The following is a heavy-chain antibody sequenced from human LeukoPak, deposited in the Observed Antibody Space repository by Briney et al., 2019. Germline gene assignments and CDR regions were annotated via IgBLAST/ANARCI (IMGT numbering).Heavy chain of an antibody. D-gene: IGHD2-21*01. J-gene: IGHJ4*02. V-gene: IGHV3-7*01. Sequence: GGSLRLSCAASGFTFSGHWMSWVRQVPGKGLAWVANINRDGSEEYYVDSVKGRVTISRGNAKNSLYLQMNSLRADDTAVYYCVRVLIVGSRSIFEHWGQGTLVTVSS. CDR3: VRVLIVGSRSIFEH. CDR2: INRDGSEE. CDR1: GFTFSGHW.